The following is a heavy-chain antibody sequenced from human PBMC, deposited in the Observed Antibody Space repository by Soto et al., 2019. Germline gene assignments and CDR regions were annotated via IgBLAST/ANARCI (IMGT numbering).Heavy chain of an antibody. CDR1: GCTFTSYY. V-gene: IGHV1-46*01. CDR2: INLSGGST. CDR3: ARDRLYDTLTGHLTASDAFDI. J-gene: IGHJ3*02. D-gene: IGHD3-9*01. Sequence: ASVRVSCKASGCTFTSYYMHWVPQAPGRGLEWMRIINLSGGSTSYAQKFQGRVTRTRDTSTSTVYMERSSLRSEDTAVYYCARDRLYDTLTGHLTASDAFDIWG.